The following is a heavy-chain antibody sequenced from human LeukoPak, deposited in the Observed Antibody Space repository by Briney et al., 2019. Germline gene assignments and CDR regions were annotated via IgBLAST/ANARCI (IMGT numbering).Heavy chain of an antibody. CDR1: GFTFSSYA. J-gene: IGHJ4*02. Sequence: QAGGSLRLSCAASGFTFSSYAMHWVRQAPGKGLEWVAVISYDGSNKYYADSVKGRFTISRDNSKNTLYLQMNSLRAEDTAVYYCARVFGRYGWGSSTSWGFDYWGKGTLVTVSS. D-gene: IGHD3-10*01. V-gene: IGHV3-30-3*01. CDR3: ARVFGRYGWGSSTSWGFDY. CDR2: ISYDGSNK.